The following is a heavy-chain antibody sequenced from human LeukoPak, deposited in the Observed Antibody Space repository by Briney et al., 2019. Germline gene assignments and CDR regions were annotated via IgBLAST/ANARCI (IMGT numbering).Heavy chain of an antibody. CDR2: INHSGST. CDR3: ARAEGAAAATNWFDP. J-gene: IGHJ5*02. CDR1: GGSFSGYY. D-gene: IGHD6-13*01. Sequence: SETLSLTCAVYGGSFSGYYWSWIRQPPGKGLEWIGEINHSGSTYYNPSLKSRVTISVDTSKNQFSLKLSSVTAADTAVYYCARAEGAAAATNWFDPWGQGTLVTVSS. V-gene: IGHV4-34*01.